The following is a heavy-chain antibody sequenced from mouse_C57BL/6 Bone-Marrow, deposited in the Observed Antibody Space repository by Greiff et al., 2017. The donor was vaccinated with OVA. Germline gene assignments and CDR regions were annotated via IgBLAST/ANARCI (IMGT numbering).Heavy chain of an antibody. V-gene: IGHV5-4*01. J-gene: IGHJ1*03. CDR3: ARDSIYYYGSSGWYFDV. CDR2: ISDGGSYT. Sequence: EVNVVESGGGLVKPGGSLKLSCADSGFTFSSYAMSWVRQTPEKRLEWVATISDGGSYTYYPDNVKGRFTISRDNAKNNLYLQMSHLKSEDTAMYYCARDSIYYYGSSGWYFDVWGTGTTVTVSS. CDR1: GFTFSSYA. D-gene: IGHD1-1*01.